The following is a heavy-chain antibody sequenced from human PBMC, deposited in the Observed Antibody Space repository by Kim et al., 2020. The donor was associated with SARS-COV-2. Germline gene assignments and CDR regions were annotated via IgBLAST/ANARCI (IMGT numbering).Heavy chain of an antibody. D-gene: IGHD6-13*01. CDR2: INHSGST. CDR1: GGSFSGYY. J-gene: IGHJ5*02. CDR3: ARGRWRQPRYSSSSNNWFDP. V-gene: IGHV4-34*01. Sequence: SETLSLTCAVYGGSFSGYYWSWIRQPPGKGLEWIGEINHSGSTNYNPSLKSRVTISVDTSKNQFSLKLSSVTAADTAVYYCARGRWRQPRYSSSSNNWFDPWGEGALVTVSS.